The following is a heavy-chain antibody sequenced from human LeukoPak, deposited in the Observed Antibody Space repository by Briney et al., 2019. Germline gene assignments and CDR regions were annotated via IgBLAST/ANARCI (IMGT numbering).Heavy chain of an antibody. J-gene: IGHJ4*02. CDR2: INHSGST. D-gene: IGHD5-24*01. CDR3: ARVRRDGYNSFDY. Sequence: SETLSLTCAVYGGSFSGYYWSWLRQPPGKGLEWIGEINHSGSTNYNPSLKSRVTISVGTSKNQFSLKLSSVTAADTAVYYCARVRRDGYNSFDYWGQGTLVTVSS. CDR1: GGSFSGYY. V-gene: IGHV4-34*01.